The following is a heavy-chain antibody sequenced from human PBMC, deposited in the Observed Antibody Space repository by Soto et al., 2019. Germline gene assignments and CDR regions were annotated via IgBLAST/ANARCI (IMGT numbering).Heavy chain of an antibody. J-gene: IGHJ3*02. D-gene: IGHD6-6*01. CDR1: GYTFGSYG. Sequence: QVQLVQSGAEGKKPGAAVKVSCKASGYTFGSYGINWVRQAPGQGLEWMGWISEYDGDTKYEQKFQGRVTMTTDTSTGTAYMDLRSLRSDDTAVYYCARGTSSSSLFGSLDIWGQGTMVTVSS. CDR2: ISEYDGDT. CDR3: ARGTSSSSLFGSLDI. V-gene: IGHV1-18*01.